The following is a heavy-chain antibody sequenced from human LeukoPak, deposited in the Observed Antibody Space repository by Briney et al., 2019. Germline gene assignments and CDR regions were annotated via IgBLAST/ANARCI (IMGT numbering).Heavy chain of an antibody. D-gene: IGHD3-9*01. V-gene: IGHV1-58*02. CDR3: AAAYYDILTGHFPFDY. Sequence: ASVKVSCKASGFTFTSSAMQWVRQARGQRLEWIGWIVVGSGNTNYAQKFQERVTITRDMSTSTAYMELSSLRSEDTAVYYCAAAYYDILTGHFPFDYWGQGTQVTVSS. CDR2: IVVGSGNT. CDR1: GFTFTSSA. J-gene: IGHJ4*02.